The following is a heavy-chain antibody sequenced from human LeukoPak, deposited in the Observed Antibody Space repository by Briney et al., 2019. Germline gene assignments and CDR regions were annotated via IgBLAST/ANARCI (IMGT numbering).Heavy chain of an antibody. D-gene: IGHD6-19*01. J-gene: IGHJ4*02. CDR2: INAGNGNT. Sequence: ASVKVSCKASGYTFTSYAMHWVRQAPGQRLEWMGWINAGNGNTKYSQKFQGRVTITRDTSASTAYMELSSLRSEDTAVYYCARALPYSSGWYQLGYWGQGTLVTVSS. CDR3: ARALPYSSGWYQLGY. CDR1: GYTFTSYA. V-gene: IGHV1-3*01.